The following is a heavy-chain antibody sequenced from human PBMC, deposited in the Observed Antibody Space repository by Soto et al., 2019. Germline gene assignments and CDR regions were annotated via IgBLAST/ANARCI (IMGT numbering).Heavy chain of an antibody. CDR1: GFTFSSYG. J-gene: IGHJ4*02. V-gene: IGHV3-30*18. CDR3: AKDQVGGSSFPYDY. D-gene: IGHD6-6*01. Sequence: QVQLVESGGGVVQPGRSLRLSCAASGFTFSSYGMHWVRQAPGKGLEWVAVISFDGSDIYYAASVKGRFTISRDNSKNRLYLQMNSLRAEHTAVYYCAKDQVGGSSFPYDYWGQGTLVTVSS. CDR2: ISFDGSDI.